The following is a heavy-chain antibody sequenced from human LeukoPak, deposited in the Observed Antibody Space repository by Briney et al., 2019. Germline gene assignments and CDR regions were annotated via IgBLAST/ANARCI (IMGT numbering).Heavy chain of an antibody. Sequence: PSETLSLTCTVSCGSISRSSYYWGWIRQPPGKGLEWIGEIDHSGSTNYNPSLKSRVTISVDTSKNQFSLKLSSVTAADTAVYYCARGPDLWLSDYWGQGTLVTVSS. CDR3: ARGPDLWLSDY. CDR1: CGSISRSSYY. V-gene: IGHV4-39*07. J-gene: IGHJ4*02. D-gene: IGHD3-9*01. CDR2: IDHSGST.